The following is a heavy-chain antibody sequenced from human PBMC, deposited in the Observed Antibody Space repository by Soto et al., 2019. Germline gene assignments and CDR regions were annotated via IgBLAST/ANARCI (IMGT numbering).Heavy chain of an antibody. CDR1: GYTFTDHY. J-gene: IGHJ4*02. CDR2: MHPNNGAT. Sequence: QVQLVQSGAEVKKPGASVKVSCKASGYTFTDHYLLWVRQAPGQGLEWMGWMHPNNGATNFAQKFQGRVTMTSDTSLNPASLEIPRLKSDDTAVYFCARASRVSGGQRASEFWGQGTLVTVSS. V-gene: IGHV1-2*02. CDR3: ARASRVSGGQRASEF. D-gene: IGHD3-16*01.